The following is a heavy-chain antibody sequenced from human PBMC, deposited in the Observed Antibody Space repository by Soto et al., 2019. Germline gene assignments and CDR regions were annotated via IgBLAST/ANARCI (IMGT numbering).Heavy chain of an antibody. J-gene: IGHJ6*02. Sequence: EVQVVESGGGLVQPGGSLKLSCVASGFTFRNYWMSWVRPAPGKGLEWVANIKKAGSDKNYVDSVEGRFSIFRDNAKNSLHLQMYGARAEDTAVYYCARDLGTALGGFDNGMDVWGPGTTFTVS. D-gene: IGHD5-12*01. CDR1: GFTFRNYW. V-gene: IGHV3-7*01. CDR2: IKKAGSDK. CDR3: ARDLGTALGGFDNGMDV.